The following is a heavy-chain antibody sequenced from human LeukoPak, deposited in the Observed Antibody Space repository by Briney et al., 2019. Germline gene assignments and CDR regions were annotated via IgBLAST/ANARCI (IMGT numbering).Heavy chain of an antibody. J-gene: IGHJ5*02. CDR3: AKDRYYDIRGRLDP. CDR2: ISDDGSTK. V-gene: IGHV3-30*18. Sequence: GTSLRLSWAASGFTFSFYGIHCVRHAPGKGLEWVAVISDDGSTKYYSDSVKGRFTVSRDNSKDTMYLQMNSLTTEDTAVYYCAKDRYYDIRGRLDPWGQGTLVTVSS. CDR1: GFTFSFYG. D-gene: IGHD3-10*02.